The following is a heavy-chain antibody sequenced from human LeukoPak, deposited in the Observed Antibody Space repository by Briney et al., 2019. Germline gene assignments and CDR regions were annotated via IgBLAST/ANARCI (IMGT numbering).Heavy chain of an antibody. CDR2: ISSRSTTI. D-gene: IGHD3-22*01. J-gene: IGHJ5*01. CDR3: ARGNYYDSSGYHSGPDS. Sequence: GGSLRLSCAASGFTFSGYTMNWVRQAPGKGLEWVSYISSRSTTIYYADSVKGRFTVSRDNAKNSLFLQMNSLKDEDTAVYYCARGNYYDSSGYHSGPDSWGQGTLVTVSS. CDR1: GFTFSGYT. V-gene: IGHV3-48*02.